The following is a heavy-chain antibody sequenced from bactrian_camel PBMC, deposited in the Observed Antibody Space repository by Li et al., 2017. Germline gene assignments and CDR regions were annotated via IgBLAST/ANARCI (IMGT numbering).Heavy chain of an antibody. V-gene: IGHV3S53*01. CDR2: ITQNGSP. D-gene: IGHD1*01. J-gene: IGHJ4*01. CDR3: AAEPYCTPLRGSIYFPTDYNY. CDR1: GGTFGGSG. Sequence: VQLVESGGGSVLAGGSLRLSCTVSGGTFGGSGMGWYRQAPGKECEVVSGITQNGSPTYADSVKGRFTISKDTAKSTLFLQMDSLKPEDSGVYYCAAEPYCTPLRGSIYFPTDYNYSGQGTQVTVS.